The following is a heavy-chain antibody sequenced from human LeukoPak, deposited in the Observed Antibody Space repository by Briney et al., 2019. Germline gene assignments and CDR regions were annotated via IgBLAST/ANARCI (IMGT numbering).Heavy chain of an antibody. CDR1: GYTFTGYY. V-gene: IGHV1-2*02. Sequence: PVASVKVSCKASGYTFTGYYMHWVRQAPGQGLEWMGWINPNSGGTNYAQKFQGRVTMTRDTSISTAYMELSRLRSDDTAVYYCARVLPSASFPLTFDYWGQGTLVTVSS. CDR2: INPNSGGT. D-gene: IGHD2/OR15-2a*01. CDR3: ARVLPSASFPLTFDY. J-gene: IGHJ4*02.